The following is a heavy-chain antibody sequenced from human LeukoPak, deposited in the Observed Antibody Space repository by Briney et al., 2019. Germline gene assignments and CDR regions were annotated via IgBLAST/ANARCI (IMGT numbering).Heavy chain of an antibody. V-gene: IGHV1-69*01. J-gene: IGHJ6*02. D-gene: IGHD3-10*01. CDR3: AGLYYYGSGSPDYYGMDV. CDR2: IIPIFGTA. CDR1: GGTFSSYA. Sequence: GASVKVSCKASGGTFSSYAISWVRQAPGQGLEWMGGIIPIFGTANYAQKFQGRVTITADESTSTAYMELSSLRSEDTAVYYCAGLYYYGSGSPDYYGMDVWGQGTTVTVSS.